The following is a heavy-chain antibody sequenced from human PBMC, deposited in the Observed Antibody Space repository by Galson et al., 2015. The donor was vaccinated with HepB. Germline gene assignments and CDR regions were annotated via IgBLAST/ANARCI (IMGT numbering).Heavy chain of an antibody. CDR3: TAGFLAPYCRGPSCFADNYYYYGLDV. D-gene: IGHD2-2*01. V-gene: IGHV1-58*02. Sequence: SVKVSCKGSGFTFSKFVMQWLRQARGQRLEWVGWTGVDSGKTNYAQKFQGRVTITRDISTSTAYMELISLRSEDTAVYYCTAGFLAPYCRGPSCFADNYYYYGLDVWGQGTTVTVSS. CDR1: GFTFSKFV. CDR2: TGVDSGKT. J-gene: IGHJ6*02.